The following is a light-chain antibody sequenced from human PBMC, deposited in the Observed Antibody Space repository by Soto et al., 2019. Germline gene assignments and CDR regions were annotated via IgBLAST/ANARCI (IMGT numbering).Light chain of an antibody. Sequence: DIQMTQSPTSLSSSVGDIVTITCRASQDINKWLAWYQQKPGQAPKLLISKASNLESGVPSRFSGSGSGTEYTLTISSLQPEDFATYYCQQYNSYWWTFGQGTKVDI. CDR1: QDINKW. V-gene: IGKV1-5*03. CDR2: KAS. J-gene: IGKJ1*01. CDR3: QQYNSYWWT.